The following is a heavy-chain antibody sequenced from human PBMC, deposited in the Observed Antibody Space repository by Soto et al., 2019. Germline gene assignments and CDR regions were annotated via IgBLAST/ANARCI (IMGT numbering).Heavy chain of an antibody. CDR2: IWYDGSNK. D-gene: IGHD5-18*01. J-gene: IGHJ4*02. Sequence: QVQLVESGGGVVQPGRSLRLSCAASGFTVSSYGMHWVRQAPGKGLEWVAVIWYDGSNKYYADSVKGRFTISRDNSKNTLYLQMNSLRAEDTAVYYCARDHPIYSYYFDYWGQGTLVTVSS. V-gene: IGHV3-33*01. CDR3: ARDHPIYSYYFDY. CDR1: GFTVSSYG.